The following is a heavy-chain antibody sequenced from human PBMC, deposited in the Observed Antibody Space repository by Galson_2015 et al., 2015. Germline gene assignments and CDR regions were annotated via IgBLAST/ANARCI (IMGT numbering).Heavy chain of an antibody. V-gene: IGHV4-31*03. CDR3: ARDRGTVNPDGMDV. Sequence: TLSLPCTVSGGSVSSGGYYWSWIRQHPGKGLEWIGYIYFSGSTYYNPSLKSRVTISVDTSKNQFSLKLSSVTAADTAVYFCARDRGTVNPDGMDVWGQGTTVTVSS. CDR2: IYFSGST. CDR1: GGSVSSGGYY. J-gene: IGHJ6*02. D-gene: IGHD4-11*01.